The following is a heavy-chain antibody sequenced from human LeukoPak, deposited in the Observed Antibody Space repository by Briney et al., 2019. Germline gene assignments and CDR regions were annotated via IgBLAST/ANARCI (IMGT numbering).Heavy chain of an antibody. CDR2: ISSSSSTI. CDR1: GFTFSSYS. D-gene: IGHD1-26*01. J-gene: IGHJ3*02. CDR3: ASPLGDASDI. Sequence: PGGSLRLSCAASGFTFSSYSMNWVRQAPGKGLEWVSYISSSSSTIYYADSVKGRFTISRDNGKNSLYLQMNSLRAEDTAVYYCASPLGDASDIWGQGTMVTVSS. V-gene: IGHV3-48*01.